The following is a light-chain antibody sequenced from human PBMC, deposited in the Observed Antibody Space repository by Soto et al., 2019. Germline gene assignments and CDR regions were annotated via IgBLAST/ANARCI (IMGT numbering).Light chain of an antibody. CDR1: NIGSKS. Sequence: SYVLAQLPSVSVAPGQPARITCGGNNIGSKSVHWYQQKPGQAPVLVVYDDSDRPSGIPERFSGSNSGNTATLTISRVEAGDEADYYCQVWDTSSDHVLFGGGTQLTVL. CDR3: QVWDTSSDHVL. V-gene: IGLV3-21*02. J-gene: IGLJ2*01. CDR2: DDS.